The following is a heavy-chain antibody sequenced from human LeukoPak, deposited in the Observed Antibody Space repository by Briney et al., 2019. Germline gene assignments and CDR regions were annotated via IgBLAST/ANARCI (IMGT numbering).Heavy chain of an antibody. D-gene: IGHD3-16*02. CDR2: IYYSGST. V-gene: IGHV4-59*08. CDR3: ARHLSRYDGMDV. J-gene: IGHJ6*02. CDR1: GGSISSYY. Sequence: SETLSLTCTVSGGSISSYYWSWIRQPPGKGLEWIGYIYYSGSTNYNPSLKSRVTISVDTSENQFSLKLSSVTAADTAVYYCARHLSRYDGMDVWGQGTTVTVSS.